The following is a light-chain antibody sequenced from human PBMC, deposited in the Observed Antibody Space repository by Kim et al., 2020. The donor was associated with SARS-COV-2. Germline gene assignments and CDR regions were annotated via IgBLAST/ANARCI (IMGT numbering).Light chain of an antibody. J-gene: IGLJ2*01. CDR3: SSYTSSSTVV. Sequence: GQLITICCAGTSSDVSGYNDVSWYQQHPGTAPKIMIYDVSNRPSGVSNRVSGSKSGNSASLTISGLQAEDEADYYCSSYTSSSTVVFGGGTQLTVL. CDR1: SSDVSGYND. V-gene: IGLV2-14*03. CDR2: DVS.